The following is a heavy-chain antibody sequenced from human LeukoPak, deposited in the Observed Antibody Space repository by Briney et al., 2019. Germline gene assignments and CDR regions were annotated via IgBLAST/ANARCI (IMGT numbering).Heavy chain of an antibody. CDR1: GGSMRSYY. J-gene: IGHJ4*02. CDR2: IYYRGST. V-gene: IGHV4-59*08. D-gene: IGHD1-26*01. CDR3: ARYSGSYLSPFDY. Sequence: SETLSLTCTVSGGSMRSYYWSWIRQPPGKGLEWIGYIYYRGSTNYNPSLKSRVTMSVDTSKNQFSLKLTSVTAADTAVYYCARYSGSYLSPFDYWGQGTLVTVSS.